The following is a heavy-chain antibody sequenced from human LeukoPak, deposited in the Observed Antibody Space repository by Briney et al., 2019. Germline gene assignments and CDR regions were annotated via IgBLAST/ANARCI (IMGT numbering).Heavy chain of an antibody. D-gene: IGHD3-9*01. V-gene: IGHV3-53*01. CDR2: IYSGGST. CDR3: AREGITIFDY. J-gene: IGHJ4*02. CDR1: GFTVSSNY. Sequence: GGSLRLSCAASGFTVSSNYMSWVRQAPGKGLEWVSIIYSGGSTSYADSVKGRFTISRDNAKNTLYLQMNSLRAEDTAVYYCAREGITIFDYWGQGTLVTVSS.